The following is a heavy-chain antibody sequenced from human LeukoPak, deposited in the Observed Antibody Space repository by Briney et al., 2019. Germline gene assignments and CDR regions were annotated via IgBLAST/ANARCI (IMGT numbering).Heavy chain of an antibody. CDR1: GFTFSSYA. Sequence: GGSLRLSCAASGFTFSSYAISWVRQAPGKGLEWVSSISSSSSYIYYADSVKGRFTISRDNAKNSLYLQMNSLRAEDTAVYYCARDLGSCDYWDQGTLVTVSS. CDR2: ISSSSSYI. CDR3: ARDLGSCDY. D-gene: IGHD6-13*01. V-gene: IGHV3-21*01. J-gene: IGHJ4*02.